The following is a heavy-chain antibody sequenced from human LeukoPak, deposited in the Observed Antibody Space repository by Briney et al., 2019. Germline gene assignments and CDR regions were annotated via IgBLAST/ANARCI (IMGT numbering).Heavy chain of an antibody. J-gene: IGHJ5*02. D-gene: IGHD3-3*01. CDR1: GYTFKSHG. CDR3: ARDATSGRYYDFWSGYQSYNWFDP. Sequence: VASVKVSCKTSGYTFKSHGITWVRQAPGQGLEWMGWFGPYYGDTKYPQKFQGRVTMTSDTPTSTVYMELRSLRSDDTAVYYCARDATSGRYYDFWSGYQSYNWFDPWGQGTLVTVSS. V-gene: IGHV1-18*01. CDR2: FGPYYGDT.